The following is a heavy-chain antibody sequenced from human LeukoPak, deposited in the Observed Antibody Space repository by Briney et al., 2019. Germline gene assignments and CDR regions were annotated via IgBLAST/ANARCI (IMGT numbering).Heavy chain of an antibody. Sequence: GGFLRLSCAASGFTFSSYAMSWVRQAPGKGLEWVSAISGSGGSTYYADSVKGRFTISRDNSKNTLYLQMNSLRAEDTAVYYCAKDKAPAHSSWYLDYFDYWGQGTLVTVSS. D-gene: IGHD6-13*01. V-gene: IGHV3-23*01. CDR2: ISGSGGST. J-gene: IGHJ4*02. CDR3: AKDKAPAHSSWYLDYFDY. CDR1: GFTFSSYA.